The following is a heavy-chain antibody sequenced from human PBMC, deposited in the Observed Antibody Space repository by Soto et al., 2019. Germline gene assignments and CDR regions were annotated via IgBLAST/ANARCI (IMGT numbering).Heavy chain of an antibody. Sequence: QVQLVESGGGVVQPGRSLRLSCAASGFTCSSYGMHWDRQAPVMGLAWVAVISYDGSNQYYADSVKGRFTISRDNSNNTLYLQLNSLRAEDTAVDYCAKAGYYDILTCDSKDGMDVWGQGTTVTVS. J-gene: IGHJ6*02. CDR3: AKAGYYDILTCDSKDGMDV. D-gene: IGHD3-9*01. CDR1: GFTCSSYG. V-gene: IGHV3-30*18. CDR2: ISYDGSNQ.